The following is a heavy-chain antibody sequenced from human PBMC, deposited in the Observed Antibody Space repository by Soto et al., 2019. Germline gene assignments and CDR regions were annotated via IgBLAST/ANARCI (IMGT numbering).Heavy chain of an antibody. D-gene: IGHD2-15*01. CDR1: GYTFTSYG. CDR2: ISAYNGNT. CDR3: ARDPSHCSGGSCYSY. J-gene: IGHJ4*02. Sequence: ASVKLSCKASGYTFTSYGISWVRQAPGQGLEWMGWISAYNGNTNYAQKLQGRVTMTTDTSTSTAYMELRSLRSDDTAVYYCARDPSHCSGGSCYSYWGQGTLVTVSS. V-gene: IGHV1-18*01.